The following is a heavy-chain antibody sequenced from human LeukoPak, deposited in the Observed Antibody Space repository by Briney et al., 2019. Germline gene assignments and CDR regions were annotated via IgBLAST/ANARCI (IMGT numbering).Heavy chain of an antibody. CDR2: ISSSSSTI. V-gene: IGHV3-48*01. Sequence: GGSLRLSCAASGFTFSSYGMNWVRQAPGKGLEWVSYISSSSSTIYYADSVKGRFTISRDNAKNSLYLQMNSLRAEDTAVYYCARDYSYGFDYWGQGTLVTVSS. CDR1: GFTFSSYG. D-gene: IGHD5-18*01. CDR3: ARDYSYGFDY. J-gene: IGHJ4*02.